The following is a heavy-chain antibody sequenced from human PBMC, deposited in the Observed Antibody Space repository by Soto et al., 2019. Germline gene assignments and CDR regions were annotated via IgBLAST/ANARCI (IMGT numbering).Heavy chain of an antibody. CDR2: ISSTTNYI. CDR3: ARESEDLTSNFDY. J-gene: IGHJ4*02. CDR1: GFTFTRYS. Sequence: GGSLRLSCAASGFTFTRYSMNWVRQAPGKGLELVPSISSTTNYIYYGDSMKGRFTISRDNAKNSLYLEMNSLRAEDTAVYYCARESEDLTSNFDYWRQGTLVTVSS. V-gene: IGHV3-21*06.